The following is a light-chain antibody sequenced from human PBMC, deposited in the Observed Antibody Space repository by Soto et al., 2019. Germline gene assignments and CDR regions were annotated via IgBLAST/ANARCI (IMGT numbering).Light chain of an antibody. CDR2: DAS. Sequence: EIVSTQSPGTLSLSPGERATLSCRASQGISSTYLTWYHQRPGQAPRLLIYDASRRATGIPDRFSGSGSGTDFSLTISRLEPEDFAVYYCQHYDSARWTFGLGTKVDIK. V-gene: IGKV3-20*01. CDR1: QGISSTY. J-gene: IGKJ1*01. CDR3: QHYDSARWT.